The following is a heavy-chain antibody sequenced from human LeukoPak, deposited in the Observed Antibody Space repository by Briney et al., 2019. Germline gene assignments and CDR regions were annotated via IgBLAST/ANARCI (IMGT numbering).Heavy chain of an antibody. Sequence: PSETLSLTCTVSGDSISTSNSYWGWIRRPPGKGLEWIGSIYYSGSTYYNPPLKSRVTISVDTSKNQFSLKLSSVTAADTAVYYCAITDRGYLDYWGQGTLVTVSS. D-gene: IGHD3-10*01. J-gene: IGHJ4*02. V-gene: IGHV4-39*01. CDR3: AITDRGYLDY. CDR2: IYYSGST. CDR1: GDSISTSNSY.